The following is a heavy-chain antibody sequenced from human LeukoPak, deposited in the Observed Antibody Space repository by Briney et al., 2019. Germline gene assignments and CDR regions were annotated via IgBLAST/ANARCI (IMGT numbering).Heavy chain of an antibody. V-gene: IGHV3-30*04. CDR2: ISYDGSNT. CDR3: ARDTHSGCHNFDY. J-gene: IGHJ4*02. CDR1: GFTFSSCA. Sequence: GGSLRLSCVASGFTFSSCAFHWVRQAPGKGLEWLAVISYDGSNTYADSVKGRFTISRDNSKSTLYLQMHSLRGEDAAVYYCARDTHSGCHNFDYWGQGTLVTVSS. D-gene: IGHD6-19*01.